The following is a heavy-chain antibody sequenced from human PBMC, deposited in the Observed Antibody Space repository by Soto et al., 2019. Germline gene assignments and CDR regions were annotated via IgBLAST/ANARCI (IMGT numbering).Heavy chain of an antibody. CDR1: GDSISSADYN. CDR2: IFYSGTT. Sequence: KPSETLSLTCTVSGDSISSADYNWSWMRQTPGQGLEWIGHIFYSGTTYHNPSLKSRLTISVDTSKNHFSLRLTSVTAADTAVYYCARDLWVEPELYYYGMDVWGQGTTVTVSS. CDR3: ARDLWVEPELYYYGMDV. J-gene: IGHJ6*02. V-gene: IGHV4-30-4*01. D-gene: IGHD1-1*01.